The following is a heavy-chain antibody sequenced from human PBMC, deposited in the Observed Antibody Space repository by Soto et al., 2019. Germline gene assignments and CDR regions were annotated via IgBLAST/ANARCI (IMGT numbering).Heavy chain of an antibody. V-gene: IGHV4-59*01. CDR2: IYYSGNT. J-gene: IGHJ4*02. Sequence: SETLSLTCTVSGGSISSYYWSWIRQPPGKGLEGIGYIYYSGNTNYDPSLKSRVTIAVDTSKNQFSLKLSSVTAADTAVYYCARGSRAARREEYYFDYWGQGTLVTVSS. D-gene: IGHD6-6*01. CDR3: ARGSRAARREEYYFDY. CDR1: GGSISSYY.